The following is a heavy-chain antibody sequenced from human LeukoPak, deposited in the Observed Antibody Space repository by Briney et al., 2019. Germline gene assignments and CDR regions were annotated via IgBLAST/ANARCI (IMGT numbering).Heavy chain of an antibody. Sequence: SETLSLTCTVSGGSISSYYWSWIRQPPGKGLEWIGYIYYSGSTNYNPSLKSRLTISVDPSKDQFSLKLSSVTAADRAVYYCARASPGDFWSGYSAGYFDYWGQGTLVTVSS. J-gene: IGHJ4*02. CDR2: IYYSGST. CDR1: GGSISSYY. CDR3: ARASPGDFWSGYSAGYFDY. V-gene: IGHV4-59*01. D-gene: IGHD3-3*01.